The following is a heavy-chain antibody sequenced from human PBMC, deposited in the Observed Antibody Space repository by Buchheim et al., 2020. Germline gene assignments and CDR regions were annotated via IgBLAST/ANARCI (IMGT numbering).Heavy chain of an antibody. J-gene: IGHJ4*02. CDR3: ARDGRWPRYYYDSSGYHYYFDY. CDR1: GFTFSSYA. V-gene: IGHV3-30-3*01. Sequence: QVQLVESGGGVVQPGRSLRLSCAASGFTFSSYAMHWVRQAPGKGLEWVAVISYDGSNKYYADSVKGRFTISRDNSKNTLYLQMNSLRAEDTAVYYCARDGRWPRYYYDSSGYHYYFDYWGQGTL. CDR2: ISYDGSNK. D-gene: IGHD3-22*01.